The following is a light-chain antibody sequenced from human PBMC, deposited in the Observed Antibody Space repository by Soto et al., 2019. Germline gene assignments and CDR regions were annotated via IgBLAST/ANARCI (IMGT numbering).Light chain of an antibody. CDR1: QGIGSY. J-gene: IGKJ4*01. CDR2: AAS. V-gene: IGKV1-9*01. CDR3: QHFSSYPLT. Sequence: IQLTQSPSSLSASVGDRVTITCRASQGIGSYLAWYQQMPGKAPELLIYAASTLQSGVPTRFSGSGSGTDFTLTISSLQPEDFATYYCQHFSSYPLTFAGGTKVEIK.